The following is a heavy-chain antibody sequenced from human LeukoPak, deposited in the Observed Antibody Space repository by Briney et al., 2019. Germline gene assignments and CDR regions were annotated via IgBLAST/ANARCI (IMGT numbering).Heavy chain of an antibody. V-gene: IGHV3-7*03. CDR3: TKDFGTGLGHYSVVDY. CDR1: GFTFTTYW. CDR2: INQDGTEK. D-gene: IGHD3-9*01. J-gene: IGHJ4*02. Sequence: GGSLRLSCAASGFTFTTYWMSWVRQFPGKGLEWVANINQDGTEKYYVDSVKGRFTISRDNAKNSLYQQMNSLRAEDTALYYCTKDFGTGLGHYSVVDYWGQGTLVTVSS.